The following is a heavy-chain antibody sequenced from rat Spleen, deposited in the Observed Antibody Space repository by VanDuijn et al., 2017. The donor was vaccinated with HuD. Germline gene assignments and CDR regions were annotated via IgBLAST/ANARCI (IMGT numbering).Heavy chain of an antibody. CDR3: ATGPRILRLDWFAY. CDR2: ISNTGDNT. Sequence: EVQLVESGGGLVQPGRSLKLSCVASGFTFSNFWMTWIRQAPGKGLEWVASISNTGDNTYYPDSVRGRFTISRDNAENTLYLQMNGLRSGDTATYYCATGPRILRLDWFAYWGQGTLVTVSS. D-gene: IGHD1-6*01. CDR1: GFTFSNFW. V-gene: IGHV5-31*01. J-gene: IGHJ3*01.